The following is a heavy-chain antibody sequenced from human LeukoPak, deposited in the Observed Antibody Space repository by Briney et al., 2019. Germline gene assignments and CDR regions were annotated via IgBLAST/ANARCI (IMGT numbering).Heavy chain of an antibody. J-gene: IGHJ6*03. D-gene: IGHD1-7*01. CDR3: AKRRGLELLYYYYMDV. CDR2: ISSSSYI. CDR1: GFTFSSYR. Sequence: AGGSLRLSCAPSGFTFSSYRLYWVRQAPGKGLEWVSFISSSSYIYYADSVKGRFTISRDNSKNTLYLQMNSLRAEDTAVYYCAKRRGLELLYYYYMDVWGKGTTVTVSS. V-gene: IGHV3-21*04.